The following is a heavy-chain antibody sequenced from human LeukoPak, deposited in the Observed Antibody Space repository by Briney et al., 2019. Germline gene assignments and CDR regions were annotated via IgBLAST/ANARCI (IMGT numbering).Heavy chain of an antibody. J-gene: IGHJ4*02. Sequence: SETLSLTCTVSGGSINSYYWSWLRQAAGGRLEWLGRIDSSENNHYNPSLKSRLTMSVDTSKSQFSLKLNSVTAADTAVYYCARMVGRVRFLEWLFDYWGQGALVTVSS. CDR1: GGSINSYY. CDR3: ARMVGRVRFLEWLFDY. V-gene: IGHV4-4*07. D-gene: IGHD3-3*01. CDR2: IDSSENN.